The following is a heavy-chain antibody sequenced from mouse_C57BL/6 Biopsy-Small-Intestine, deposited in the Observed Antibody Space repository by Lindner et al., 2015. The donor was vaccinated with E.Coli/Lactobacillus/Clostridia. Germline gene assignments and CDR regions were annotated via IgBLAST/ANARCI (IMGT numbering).Heavy chain of an antibody. Sequence: VQLQESGPELVKPGASVKLSCKAAGYTFTGYWIEWVKQRPGQGLEWIGENLPGSVSTNFNEKFKGKATFTADSSSNTAYMQLSSLTPEDSAIYYCARRFYYGSFDYWGQGTTLTVSS. J-gene: IGHJ2*01. D-gene: IGHD1-1*01. CDR3: ARRFYYGSFDY. CDR2: NLPGSVST. V-gene: IGHV1-9*01. CDR1: GYTFTGYW.